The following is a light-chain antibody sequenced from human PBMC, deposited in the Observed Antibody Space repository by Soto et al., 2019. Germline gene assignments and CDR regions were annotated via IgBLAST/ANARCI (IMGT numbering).Light chain of an antibody. J-gene: IGKJ1*01. CDR3: QQYGRSPWT. V-gene: IGKV3-20*01. CDR2: GAS. CDR1: QSISSSY. Sequence: EIVLTQSPGTLSLSPGDRATLSCRASQSISSSYLAWYQQKPGQAPRLLIYGASSGTTGIPDRFSGSGSGTDFTLTISRLEPEDFAVYYCQQYGRSPWTFGQGTKLDIK.